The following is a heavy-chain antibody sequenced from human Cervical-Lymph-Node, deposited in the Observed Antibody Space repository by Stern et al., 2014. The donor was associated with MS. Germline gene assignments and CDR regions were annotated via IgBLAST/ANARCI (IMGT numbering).Heavy chain of an antibody. CDR1: GASISSGDHY. V-gene: IGHV4-30-4*01. J-gene: IGHJ4*02. CDR3: VSMYYDSSGYYYASPPFDY. Sequence: QLQLQESGPGLVKPSQTLSLTCTVSGASISSGDHYWSWIRQPPGKGLEWIGYIYYSGSTFYNPSLKSRVTISVDTSKNQFSLKLHAVTAADTAVYYCVSMYYDSSGYYYASPPFDYWGQGTLVSVSS. CDR2: IYYSGST. D-gene: IGHD3-22*01.